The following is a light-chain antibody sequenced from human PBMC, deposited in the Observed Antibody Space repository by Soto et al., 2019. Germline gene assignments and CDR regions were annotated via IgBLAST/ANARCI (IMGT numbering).Light chain of an antibody. Sequence: QSVLTQPPSVSAAPGQKVTISCSGSSSNIGKNYVSWYQQLPGTAPKLLIYENNKLPSGIPDRFSGSKSGTSATLGITGLQTGDEADYYCGTWDSSLSAFYVFGTGTKLTVL. J-gene: IGLJ1*01. CDR2: ENN. CDR3: GTWDSSLSAFYV. V-gene: IGLV1-51*02. CDR1: SSNIGKNY.